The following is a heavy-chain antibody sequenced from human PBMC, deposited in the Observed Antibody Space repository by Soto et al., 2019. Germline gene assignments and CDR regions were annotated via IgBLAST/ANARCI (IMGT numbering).Heavy chain of an antibody. CDR2: IIPILGIA. Sequence: GASVKVSCKASGGTFSSYTISWVRQAPGQGLEWMGRIIPILGIANYAQKFQGRVTITADKSTSTAYMELSSLRSEDTAVYYCARWGSYRRGNDYWGQGTLVTVSS. V-gene: IGHV1-69*02. D-gene: IGHD3-16*02. J-gene: IGHJ4*02. CDR3: ARWGSYRRGNDY. CDR1: GGTFSSYT.